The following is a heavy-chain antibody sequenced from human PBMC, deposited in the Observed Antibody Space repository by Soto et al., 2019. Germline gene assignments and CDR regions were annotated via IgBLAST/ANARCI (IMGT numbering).Heavy chain of an antibody. Sequence: QVSLVESGGGVIQPVRPLRLSCVASGFSFSDSGMHWVRQVPGKGLEWLAVISSDGSHKYYGDSAKGRFTISRDNTRKTVYLQLLGLTAEDTAIYFCAKDRRAYSYGAGSDHWGQGTMVIVSS. CDR3: AKDRRAYSYGAGSDH. D-gene: IGHD2-21*01. CDR2: ISSDGSHK. J-gene: IGHJ4*02. V-gene: IGHV3-30*18. CDR1: GFSFSDSG.